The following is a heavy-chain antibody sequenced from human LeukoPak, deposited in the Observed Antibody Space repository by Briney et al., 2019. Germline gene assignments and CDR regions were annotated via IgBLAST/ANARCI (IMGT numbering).Heavy chain of an antibody. CDR3: AKVGGYSYGFDY. J-gene: IGHJ4*02. D-gene: IGHD5-18*01. CDR2: ISGSGGST. CDR1: GFTFSDYY. V-gene: IGHV3-23*01. Sequence: GSLRLSCAASGFTFSDYYMSWIRQAPGKGLEWVSAISGSGGSTYYADSVKGRFTISRDNSKNTLYLQMNSLRAEDTAVYYCAKVGGYSYGFDYWGQGTLVTVSS.